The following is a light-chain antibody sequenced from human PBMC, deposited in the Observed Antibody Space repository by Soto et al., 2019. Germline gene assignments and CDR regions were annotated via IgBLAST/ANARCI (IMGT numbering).Light chain of an antibody. CDR1: QSVSSY. V-gene: IGKV3-11*01. CDR2: DAS. J-gene: IGKJ3*01. CDR3: QQRSTWLGS. Sequence: EIVWTQSAATLSLSPGERATLSCRASQSVSSYLAWYQQKPGQAPRLRIYDASNRATGITARFSGSGSGTDFTLTISSLAPEDFAVYYCQQRSTWLGSFGPGTKVDIK.